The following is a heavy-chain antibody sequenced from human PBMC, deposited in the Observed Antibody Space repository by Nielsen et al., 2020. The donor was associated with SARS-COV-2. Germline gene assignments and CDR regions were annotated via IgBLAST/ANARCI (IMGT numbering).Heavy chain of an antibody. CDR1: GFTFSSYS. CDR3: ARESGIAAAGTRR. D-gene: IGHD6-13*01. Sequence: GGSLRLSCAASGFTFSSYSMNWVRQAPGKGLEWVSSISSSSSYIYYADSVKGRFTISRDNAKNSLYLQMNSLRAEDTAVYYCARESGIAAAGTRRGGQGTLVTVSS. J-gene: IGHJ4*02. CDR2: ISSSSSYI. V-gene: IGHV3-21*01.